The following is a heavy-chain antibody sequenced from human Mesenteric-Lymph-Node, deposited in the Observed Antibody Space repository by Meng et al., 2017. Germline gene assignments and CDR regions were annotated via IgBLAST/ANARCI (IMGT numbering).Heavy chain of an antibody. Sequence: QVQVGQSGAGVKKPGASVKVSCKASGYIFTTYGLRWVRQAPGQGLEWMGWISTYNGNTNYAPKLQGRVTLTTDTSTNTAYMELRSLRSDDTAVYYCATSGRIAVTGNFDYWGQGTLVTVSS. CDR1: GYIFTTYG. CDR2: ISTYNGNT. CDR3: ATSGRIAVTGNFDY. D-gene: IGHD6-19*01. J-gene: IGHJ4*02. V-gene: IGHV1-18*01.